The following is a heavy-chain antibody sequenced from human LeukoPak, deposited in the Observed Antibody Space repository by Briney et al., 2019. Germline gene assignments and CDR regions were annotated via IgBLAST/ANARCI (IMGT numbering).Heavy chain of an antibody. CDR2: ISYDGSNK. CDR3: AKDIDHVDTAMDPSRFDP. Sequence: GGSLRLSCAASGFTFSSYWMHWVRQAPGKGLEWVAVISYDGSNKYYADSVKGRFTISRDNSKNTLYLQMNSLRAEDTAVYYCAKDIDHVDTAMDPSRFDPWGQGTLVTVSS. J-gene: IGHJ5*02. D-gene: IGHD5-18*01. CDR1: GFTFSSYW. V-gene: IGHV3-30*18.